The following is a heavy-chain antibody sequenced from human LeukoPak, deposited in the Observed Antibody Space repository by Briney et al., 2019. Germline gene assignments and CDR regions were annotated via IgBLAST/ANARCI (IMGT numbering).Heavy chain of an antibody. CDR1: GGSISSSSYY. D-gene: IGHD3-22*01. J-gene: IGHJ4*02. CDR3: ARHLKTSYYYDSSGYPGY. CDR2: IYYSGST. Sequence: SETLSLTCTVSGGSISSSSYYWGWIRQPPGTGLEWIGSIYYSGSTYYNPSLKSRVTISVDTSKNQFSLKLSSVTAADTAVYYCARHLKTSYYYDSSGYPGYWGQGTLVTVSS. V-gene: IGHV4-39*01.